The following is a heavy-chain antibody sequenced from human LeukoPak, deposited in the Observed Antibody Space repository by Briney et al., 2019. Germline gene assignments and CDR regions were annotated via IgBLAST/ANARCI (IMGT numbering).Heavy chain of an antibody. D-gene: IGHD3-9*01. CDR2: IKSKTDGGTT. V-gene: IGHV3-15*01. CDR3: SLRYFDPDYYMDV. Sequence: PGGSLRLSCAASGFTFSNAWMSWVRQAPGKGLEWVGRIKSKTDGGTTDYAAPVKGRFTISRDDSKNTLYLQMNSLKTEDTAVYYCSLRYFDPDYYMDVWGKGTTVTVSS. J-gene: IGHJ6*03. CDR1: GFTFSNAW.